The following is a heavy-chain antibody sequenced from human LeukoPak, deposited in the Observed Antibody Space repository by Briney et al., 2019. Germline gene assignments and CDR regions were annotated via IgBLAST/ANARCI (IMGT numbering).Heavy chain of an antibody. V-gene: IGHV4-59*12. J-gene: IGHJ4*02. CDR1: GGSISSYY. Sequence: SETLSLTCTVSGGSISSYYWSWIRQPPGKGLEWIGYIYHSGSTYYNPSLESRVTISVDRSKNQFSLKLSSVTAADTAVYYCARGMITFGGPLFDYWGQGTLVTVSS. D-gene: IGHD3-16*01. CDR3: ARGMITFGGPLFDY. CDR2: IYHSGST.